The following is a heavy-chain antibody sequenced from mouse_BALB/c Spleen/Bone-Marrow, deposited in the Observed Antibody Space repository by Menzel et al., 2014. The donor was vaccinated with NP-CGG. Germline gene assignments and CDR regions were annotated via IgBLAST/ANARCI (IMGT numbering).Heavy chain of an antibody. V-gene: IGHV1-20*02. Sequence: VQLKDSGPELVKPGASVKISCKASGYSFTGFFLNWVMQSRGKSLEWIGRINPYNGDTFYNPKFEGKATLTVDKSSSTAHMELRSLASEDSAVYYCARVYDYDAWFAYWGQGTLVTVSA. CDR3: ARVYDYDAWFAY. CDR2: INPYNGDT. CDR1: GYSFTGFF. J-gene: IGHJ3*01. D-gene: IGHD2-4*01.